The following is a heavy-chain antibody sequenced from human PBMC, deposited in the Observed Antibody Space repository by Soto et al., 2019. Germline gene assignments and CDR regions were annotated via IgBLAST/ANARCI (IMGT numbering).Heavy chain of an antibody. CDR2: ISAHNGNT. D-gene: IGHD6-6*01. CDR1: GYTFTRYG. V-gene: IGHV1-18*01. CDR3: ARGRDGDY. Sequence: QVHLVQSGAEVKKHGDSVKVSCKASGYTFTRYGITWVRQAPGQGLEWMGWISAHNGNTDYAQKLQGRVIVTRDTATSTAYMELRRLISDDTAVYYCARGRDGDYWGQGALVTVSS. J-gene: IGHJ4*02.